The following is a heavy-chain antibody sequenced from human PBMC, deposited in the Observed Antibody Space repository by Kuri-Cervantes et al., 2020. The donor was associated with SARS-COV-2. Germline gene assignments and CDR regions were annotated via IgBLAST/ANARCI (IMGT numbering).Heavy chain of an antibody. CDR1: GGSIGSYY. CDR2: IYYSGST. J-gene: IGHJ4*02. V-gene: IGHV4-59*08. CDR3: ARGESIVGATN. Sequence: SETLSLTCTVSGGSIGSYYWSWIRQPPGKGLEWIGYIYYSGSTNYNPSLKSRVTISVDTSKNQFSLKLSSVTAADTAVYYCARGESIVGATNWGQGTLVTVSS. D-gene: IGHD1-26*01.